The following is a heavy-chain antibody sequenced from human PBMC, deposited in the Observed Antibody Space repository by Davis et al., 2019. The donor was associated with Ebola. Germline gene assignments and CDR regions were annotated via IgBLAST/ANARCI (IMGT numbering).Heavy chain of an antibody. D-gene: IGHD4-23*01. CDR3: ARGNLPDYGGHSDS. J-gene: IGHJ5*01. V-gene: IGHV4-4*03. Sequence: PETLSLTCAVSGGSISSSNWWSWVRQPTGKGLEWIGEIYHSGSTNHNASLKSRVTISVDKSKNQFSLKLSSVTAADTAVYYCARGNLPDYGGHSDSWGQGSLVTVSS. CDR1: GGSISSSNW. CDR2: IYHSGST.